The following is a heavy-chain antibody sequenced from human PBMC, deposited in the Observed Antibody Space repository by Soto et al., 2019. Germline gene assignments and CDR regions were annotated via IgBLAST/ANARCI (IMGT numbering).Heavy chain of an antibody. CDR2: IGTAGDT. V-gene: IGHV3-13*01. J-gene: IGHJ3*02. CDR3: ARGYCTNGVCYTGDLIAFDI. Sequence: EVQLVESGGGLVQPGGSLRLSCAASGFTFSSYDMHWVRQATGKGLEWVSAIGTAGDTYYPGSVKGRFTISRENAKNSLYLQMNSLRAGDTAVYYCARGYCTNGVCYTGDLIAFDIWGQGTMVTVSS. D-gene: IGHD2-8*01. CDR1: GFTFSSYD.